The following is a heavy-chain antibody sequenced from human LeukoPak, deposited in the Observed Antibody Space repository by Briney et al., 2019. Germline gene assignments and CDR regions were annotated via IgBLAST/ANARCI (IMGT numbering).Heavy chain of an antibody. CDR1: GGSISIGSYY. CDR2: IYYSGST. J-gene: IGHJ4*02. V-gene: IGHV4-61*01. D-gene: IGHD3-10*01. CDR3: ARVKYYYGSGSWYYFDY. Sequence: SQTLSLTCTVSGGSISIGSYYWSWIRQPPGKGVEWIGYIYYSGSTNYNPSLKSRVTISVDTSKNQFSLKLSSVTAADTAVYYCARVKYYYGSGSWYYFDYWGQGTLVTVSS.